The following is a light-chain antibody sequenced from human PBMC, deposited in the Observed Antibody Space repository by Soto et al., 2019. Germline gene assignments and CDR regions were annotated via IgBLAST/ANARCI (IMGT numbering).Light chain of an antibody. Sequence: DIQMTQSPSSLSASVGDRVTITCRASQSISSYLNWYQQKPGKAPKLLLYAAYSLQSGVPSRFSGSVSGTDFTLTISSLQPEDFATYYCQPSYSTPFTFGPGTKVDIK. CDR3: QPSYSTPFT. V-gene: IGKV1-39*01. CDR1: QSISSY. CDR2: AAY. J-gene: IGKJ3*01.